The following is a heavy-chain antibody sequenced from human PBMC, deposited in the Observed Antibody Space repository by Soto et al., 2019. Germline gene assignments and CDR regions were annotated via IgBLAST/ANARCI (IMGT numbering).Heavy chain of an antibody. CDR3: ARDGEMATALDY. J-gene: IGHJ4*02. CDR1: GFTFSSYA. CDR2: ISYDGSNK. Sequence: PGGSLRLSCAASGFTFSSYAMHWVRQAPGKGLEWVAVISYDGSNKYYADSVKGRFTISRDNSKNTLYLQMNSLRAEDTAVYYCARDGEMATALDYWGQGTLVTVSS. D-gene: IGHD5-12*01. V-gene: IGHV3-30-3*01.